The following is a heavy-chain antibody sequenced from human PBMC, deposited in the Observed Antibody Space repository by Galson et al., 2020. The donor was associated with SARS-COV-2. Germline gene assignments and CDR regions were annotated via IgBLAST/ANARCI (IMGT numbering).Heavy chain of an antibody. CDR1: GYIFTNYW. J-gene: IGHJ4*02. CDR2: INPRDSET. Sequence: KIGDTLKISCKGSGYIFTNYWIGWVRQMPGKDLEWIGIINPRDSETTYSPSFQGQVTISADKSITTAYLQWSSLKAADTAMYYCARHRYCSSNSCQPPPGIDYWGQGTLVTVSS. D-gene: IGHD2-2*01. CDR3: ARHRYCSSNSCQPPPGIDY. V-gene: IGHV5-51*01.